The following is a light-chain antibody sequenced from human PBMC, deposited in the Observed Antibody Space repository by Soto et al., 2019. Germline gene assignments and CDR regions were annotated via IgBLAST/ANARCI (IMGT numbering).Light chain of an antibody. CDR3: QQYGSSST. V-gene: IGKV3-20*01. J-gene: IGKJ5*01. CDR1: QSVSSY. CDR2: GTS. Sequence: LVLTQSPAIMSLSPGERATLSCRASQSVSSYLAWYQQKPGQAPRLLIYGTSIRASGAPERFSGSGSGTDFTLTISRLEPEDFAVYYCQQYGSSSTFGQGTRLEIK.